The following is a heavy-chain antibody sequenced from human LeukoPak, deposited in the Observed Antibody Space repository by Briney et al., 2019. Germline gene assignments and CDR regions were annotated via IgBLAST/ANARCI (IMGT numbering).Heavy chain of an antibody. Sequence: VSVKVSCKASGYTLTGYYIHWVRQAPGQGLEWMGRINPNSGGTNYAQKFQGRVTMTRDTSINTAYMDLSRLRSDDTAVYYCARGRNSVYYFNVVAPSYFDYWGQGTLVTVSS. V-gene: IGHV1-2*06. J-gene: IGHJ4*02. D-gene: IGHD3-22*01. CDR3: ARGRNSVYYFNVVAPSYFDY. CDR2: INPNSGGT. CDR1: GYTLTGYY.